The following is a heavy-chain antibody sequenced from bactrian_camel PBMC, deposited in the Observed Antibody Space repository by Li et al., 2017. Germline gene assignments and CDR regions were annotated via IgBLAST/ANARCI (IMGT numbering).Heavy chain of an antibody. V-gene: IGHV3S28*01. CDR2: IYIAFRPDDQRI. J-gene: IGHJ4*01. CDR1: GYTYSSIC. D-gene: IGHD1*01. Sequence: QLVESGGGSVQSGGSLRLSCAASGYTYSSICMGWFRQAPGKEREAVANIYIAFRPDDQRIYYADSVRGRFTISQGNAKSTLYLQMNSLKPEDTAMYYCAADGGIGGYCGRPVYEYGSAGQGTQVTVS. CDR3: AADGGIGGYCGRPVYEYGS.